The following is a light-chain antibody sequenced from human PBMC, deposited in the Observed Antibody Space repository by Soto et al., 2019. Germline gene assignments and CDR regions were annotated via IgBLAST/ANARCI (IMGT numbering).Light chain of an antibody. V-gene: IGKV3-15*01. CDR3: QHLPG. CDR2: GAS. CDR1: QSVSSN. J-gene: IGKJ4*01. Sequence: EIVMTQSPATLSVSPGERATLSCRASQSVSSNLAWYQQIPGQAPRLLIYGASTRATGIPVRFSGSGSETEFTLTISSLQSEDFATYYCQHLPGFGGGTKVEIK.